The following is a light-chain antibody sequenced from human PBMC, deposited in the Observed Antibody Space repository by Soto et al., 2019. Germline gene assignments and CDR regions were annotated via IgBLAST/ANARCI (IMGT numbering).Light chain of an antibody. Sequence: EIVMTQSPATLSVSPGERATLSCRASESVSSNLAWYQQIPCQAPRLLIYGASTRATGIPDRFSGSGSGTEFTLTISSLQSEDFAVYYCQQYINWPPWTFGQGTKVEIK. CDR2: GAS. J-gene: IGKJ1*01. CDR1: ESVSSN. CDR3: QQYINWPPWT. V-gene: IGKV3-15*01.